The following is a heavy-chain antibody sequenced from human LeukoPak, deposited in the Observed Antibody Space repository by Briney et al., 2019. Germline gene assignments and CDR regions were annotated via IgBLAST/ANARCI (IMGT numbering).Heavy chain of an antibody. Sequence: GESLKISCKGSGYSFNDYWIAWVRQMPGKGLEYMGIIAPGDSDTRYSPSFQGQVTISADKFITSAYLQWTSLKASDTAMYYCARNWHCSSGSCHHFDSRGQGTLVTVSS. V-gene: IGHV5-51*06. CDR2: IAPGDSDT. J-gene: IGHJ4*02. CDR3: ARNWHCSSGSCHHFDS. CDR1: GYSFNDYW. D-gene: IGHD2-15*01.